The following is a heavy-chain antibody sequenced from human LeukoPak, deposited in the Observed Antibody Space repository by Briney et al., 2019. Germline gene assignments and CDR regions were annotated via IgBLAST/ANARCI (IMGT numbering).Heavy chain of an antibody. D-gene: IGHD4-23*01. CDR3: ARLGSGAGRWDFDY. Sequence: SETLSLTCTVSGDSISSGDYYWSWIRQPAGKGLEWIGYIYYSGSTNYNPSLKSRVTISVDTSKNQLSLKLSSVTAADTAVYYCARLGSGAGRWDFDYWGQGTLVTVSS. J-gene: IGHJ4*02. CDR2: IYYSGST. V-gene: IGHV4-61*10. CDR1: GDSISSGDYY.